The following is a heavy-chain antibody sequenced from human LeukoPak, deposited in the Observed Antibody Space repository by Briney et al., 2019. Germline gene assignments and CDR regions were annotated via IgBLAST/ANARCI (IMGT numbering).Heavy chain of an antibody. CDR3: ARGIVWVAAGTSYFDY. D-gene: IGHD6-13*01. CDR2: IYYSGSS. Sequence: SETLSLTRTVPGGSISSYYWSWIRQPPGKGPEWIGSIYYSGSSIYNPSLKSRVTISVDTSKNQFSLKLSSVTAADTAVYYCARGIVWVAAGTSYFDYWGQGTLVTVSS. V-gene: IGHV4-59*01. J-gene: IGHJ4*02. CDR1: GGSISSYY.